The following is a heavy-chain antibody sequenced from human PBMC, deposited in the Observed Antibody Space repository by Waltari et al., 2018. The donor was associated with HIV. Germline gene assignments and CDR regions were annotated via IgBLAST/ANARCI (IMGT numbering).Heavy chain of an antibody. J-gene: IGHJ5*02. CDR3: ARSASGNYYQEPADT. CDR2: LSEYGSKK. V-gene: IGHV3-30*01. D-gene: IGHD3-10*01. Sequence: QVQLVESGGGVVQPGGSLRLSCTASGFTFSDYAMHWVRQVPGKGLDWVEVLSEYGSKKYDGDSVKGRFTVSRDNSKNTLYLQMTSLTTDDTAMFYCARSASGNYYQEPADTWGQGTLVSVFS. CDR1: GFTFSDYA.